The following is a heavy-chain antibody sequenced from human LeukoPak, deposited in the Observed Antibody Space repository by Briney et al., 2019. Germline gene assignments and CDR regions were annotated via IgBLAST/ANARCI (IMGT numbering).Heavy chain of an antibody. CDR1: GFTFSSYS. Sequence: GGSLRLSCAASGFTFSSYSMNWVRQAPGKGLEWVSSISSSSSYIYYADSVKGRFTISRDNAKNSLYLQMNSLRAEDTAVYYCARDRGVTTVTSRSWYFDLWGRGTLVTVSS. CDR3: ARDRGVTTVTSRSWYFDL. CDR2: ISSSSSYI. J-gene: IGHJ2*01. D-gene: IGHD4-17*01. V-gene: IGHV3-21*01.